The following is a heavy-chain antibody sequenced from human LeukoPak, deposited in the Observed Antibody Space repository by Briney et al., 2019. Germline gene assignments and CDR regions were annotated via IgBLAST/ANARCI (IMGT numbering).Heavy chain of an antibody. J-gene: IGHJ4*02. CDR2: ISGSGGST. CDR1: GFTFSSYA. D-gene: IGHD3-10*01. CDR3: AKDRLLWFGETFDY. V-gene: IGHV3-23*01. Sequence: GGSLRLSCAASGFTFSSYAMSWVRQAPGKGLEWVSAISGSGGSTYYADSVKGRFTISRGNSKNTLYLQMNSLRAEDTAVYYCAKDRLLWFGETFDYWGQGTLVTVSS.